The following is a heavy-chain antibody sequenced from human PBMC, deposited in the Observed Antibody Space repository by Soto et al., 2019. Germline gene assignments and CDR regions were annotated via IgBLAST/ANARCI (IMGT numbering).Heavy chain of an antibody. CDR2: ISHSGST. Sequence: SETLSLTCAVYGVSFSGYYWSWIRQPPGKGLEWIGEISHSGSTKYNPSLKSRVTISVDTSKNQFSLKLSSVTAADTAVYYCARWGTQWLATFDYWGRGTLVTVSS. CDR1: GVSFSGYY. D-gene: IGHD6-19*01. J-gene: IGHJ4*02. CDR3: ARWGTQWLATFDY. V-gene: IGHV4-34*01.